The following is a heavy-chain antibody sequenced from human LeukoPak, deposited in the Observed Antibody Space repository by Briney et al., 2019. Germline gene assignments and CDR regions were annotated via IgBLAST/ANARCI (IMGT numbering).Heavy chain of an antibody. CDR2: IYYTGST. CDR1: SGSISSSSYY. V-gene: IGHV4-39*01. J-gene: IGHJ5*02. Sequence: ASENLSLTCTVYSGSISSSSYYWGWIRQPPGKGLEWIATIYYTGSTYYNPSLKSRVTISVDTSKNQFSLKLSSVTAADTAVYYCASSGSSAYNWFDPWGQGALVTVSS. D-gene: IGHD6-25*01. CDR3: ASSGSSAYNWFDP.